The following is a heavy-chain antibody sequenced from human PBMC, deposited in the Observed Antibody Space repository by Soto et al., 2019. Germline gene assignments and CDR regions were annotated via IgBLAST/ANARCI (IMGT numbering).Heavy chain of an antibody. CDR3: ARISGRFDY. V-gene: IGHV4-30-4*01. D-gene: IGHD1-26*01. CDR1: GGSISSGDYY. J-gene: IGHJ4*02. Sequence: SETLSRTCSLSGGSISSGDYYWSWIRQPPGKGRGWIANIYYSGTTNYNPSLRSRVTMSVDTSKNQFSLKLSSVTAADTAVYYCARISGRFDYWGQGTLVTVSS. CDR2: IYYSGTT.